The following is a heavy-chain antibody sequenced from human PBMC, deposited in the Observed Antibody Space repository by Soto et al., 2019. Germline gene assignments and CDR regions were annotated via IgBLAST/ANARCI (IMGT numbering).Heavy chain of an antibody. Sequence: SEALCLTCTVTCGSISSRSYYWSWIRQHPGKGLEWIAYMFQSWSPDYHPSLKSRVAMSVDTSKNQVSLKVTSVTAAVTAVYYFAGVGDYYDPGVYGLEVWREGPTVTVS. CDR1: CGSISSRSYY. V-gene: IGHV4-31*03. CDR3: AGVGDYYDPGVYGLEV. D-gene: IGHD3-16*01. J-gene: IGHJ6*02. CDR2: MFQSWSP.